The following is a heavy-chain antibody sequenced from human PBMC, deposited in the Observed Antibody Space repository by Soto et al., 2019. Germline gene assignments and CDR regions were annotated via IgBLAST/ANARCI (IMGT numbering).Heavy chain of an antibody. CDR3: ARVSYYDFWSGYYTDASDI. CDR2: IYYSGST. D-gene: IGHD3-3*01. Sequence: SETLSLTCTVSGGSISSYYWSWIRQPPGKGLEWIGYIYYSGSTNYNPSLKSRVTISVDTSKNQFSLKLSSVTAADTAVYYCARVSYYDFWSGYYTDASDIWGQGTMVTVSS. J-gene: IGHJ3*02. V-gene: IGHV4-59*01. CDR1: GGSISSYY.